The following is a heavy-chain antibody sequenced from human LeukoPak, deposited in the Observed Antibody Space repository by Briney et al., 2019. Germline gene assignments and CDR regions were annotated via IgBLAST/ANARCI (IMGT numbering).Heavy chain of an antibody. Sequence: GGSLRLSCAASGFTFSNYWMHWVRQAPGKGLVWVSRTNSHGSSAGYADSVKGRFTISRDNSKNTLYLQMNSLRAEDTAVYYCAKVGATDYMYYYMDVWGKGTTVTVSS. CDR2: TNSHGSSA. D-gene: IGHD1-26*01. V-gene: IGHV3-74*01. J-gene: IGHJ6*03. CDR1: GFTFSNYW. CDR3: AKVGATDYMYYYMDV.